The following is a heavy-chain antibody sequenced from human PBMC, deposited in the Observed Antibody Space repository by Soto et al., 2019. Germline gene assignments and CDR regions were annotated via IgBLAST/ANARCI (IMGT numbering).Heavy chain of an antibody. D-gene: IGHD6-13*01. CDR1: GDLFNNYA. Sequence: QVQLAQSGAEVKEPESSVKVSCKPTGDLFNNYAFNWVSQAPGQGLVWMGRISPLFSTTNYAQKFQGRVTIGADELTTIVYLEVSNLESEDTAMYYCAASSSVAAAGYFKFWGQGTLVTVSP. J-gene: IGHJ4*02. CDR2: ISPLFSTT. V-gene: IGHV1-69*01. CDR3: AASSSVAAAGYFKF.